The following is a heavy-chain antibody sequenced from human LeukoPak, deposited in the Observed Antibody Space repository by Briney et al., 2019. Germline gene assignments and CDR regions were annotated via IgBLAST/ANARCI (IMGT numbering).Heavy chain of an antibody. Sequence: SETLSLTCAVYGEYLSGYYWSWIRQPPGKGLEWIGEINQSGTTNYNPSLKSRVTISVDTSKNQFSLKLNSVTAADTALYFCARGRRPPLIPTAIYYYYHMDIWGKGTMVTVSS. CDR3: ARGRRPPLIPTAIYYYYHMDI. J-gene: IGHJ6*03. V-gene: IGHV4-34*01. D-gene: IGHD2-2*02. CDR2: INQSGTT. CDR1: GEYLSGYY.